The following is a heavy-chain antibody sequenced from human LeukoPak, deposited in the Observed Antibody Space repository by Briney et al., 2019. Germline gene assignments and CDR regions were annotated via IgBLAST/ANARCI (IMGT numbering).Heavy chain of an antibody. V-gene: IGHV3-53*01. CDR3: ARDNGGLDAFDI. Sequence: TGGSLRLSCAASGFTFNNYAMSWVRQAPGKGLEWVSVIYSGGSTYYADSVKGRFTISRDNSKNTLYLQMNSLRAEDTAVYYCARDNGGLDAFDIWGQGTMVTVSS. CDR2: IYSGGST. D-gene: IGHD2-8*01. J-gene: IGHJ3*02. CDR1: GFTFNNYA.